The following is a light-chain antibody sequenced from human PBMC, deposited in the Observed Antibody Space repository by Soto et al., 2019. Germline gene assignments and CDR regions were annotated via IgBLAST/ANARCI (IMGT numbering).Light chain of an antibody. CDR3: GTWDSSLSAGV. CDR2: DNN. J-gene: IGLJ1*01. CDR1: NSNIGNNY. Sequence: QSLLTQPPSVSATPGQTVTISCSGSNSNIGNNYVSWYQQLPGTAPKLLIYDNNKRPSEIPDRFSGSKSGPSATLGITGLQTGDEADYYCGTWDSSLSAGVFGTGTKVTVL. V-gene: IGLV1-51*01.